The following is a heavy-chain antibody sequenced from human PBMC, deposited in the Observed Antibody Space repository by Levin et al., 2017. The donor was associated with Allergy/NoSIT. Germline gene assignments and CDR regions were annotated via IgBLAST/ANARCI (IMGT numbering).Heavy chain of an antibody. D-gene: IGHD2-2*01. CDR3: AKALGFCSSTSCSYYMDV. CDR1: GFSFSISA. Sequence: LSLTCAASGFSFSISAMSWVRPAPGKGLEWVSAISGSGGSTYYADSVKGRFTISRHHSEKTLYLQMNSLRAEDTAVYYCAKALGFCSSTSCSYYMDVWGKGTTVTVSS. J-gene: IGHJ6*03. V-gene: IGHV3-23*01. CDR2: ISGSGGST.